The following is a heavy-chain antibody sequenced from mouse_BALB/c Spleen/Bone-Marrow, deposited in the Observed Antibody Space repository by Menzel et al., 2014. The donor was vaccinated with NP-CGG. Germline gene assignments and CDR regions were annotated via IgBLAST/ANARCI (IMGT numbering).Heavy chain of an antibody. J-gene: IGHJ3*01. D-gene: IGHD2-2*01. V-gene: IGHV1-54*01. CDR3: ARSRGYDVGPFAF. CDR1: GYAFTNYL. Sequence: VQRVESGAELVRPGTSVKVSCKASGYAFTNYLIEWVKQRPGQGLEWIGVINPGSGSSNYNENFKGKATLTADRSSSTAYMLLSSLTSDDSAVYFCARSRGYDVGPFAFWGQGTLVTVSA. CDR2: INPGSGSS.